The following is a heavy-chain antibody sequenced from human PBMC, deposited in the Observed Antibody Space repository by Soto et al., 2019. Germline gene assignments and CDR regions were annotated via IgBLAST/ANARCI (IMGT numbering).Heavy chain of an antibody. CDR2: IFSNDEK. D-gene: IGHD3-3*01. V-gene: IGHV2-26*01. J-gene: IGHJ6*02. CDR3: ARTAGPVWSGYTENDYYYYGMDV. CDR1: GFSLSNARMG. Sequence: QVTLKESGPVLVKPTETLTLTCTVSGFSLSNARMGVSWIRQPPGKALEWLAHIFSNDEKSYSTSLKSRLTISKDTSKSQVVLTMTNMDPVDTATYYCARTAGPVWSGYTENDYYYYGMDVWGQGTTVTVSS.